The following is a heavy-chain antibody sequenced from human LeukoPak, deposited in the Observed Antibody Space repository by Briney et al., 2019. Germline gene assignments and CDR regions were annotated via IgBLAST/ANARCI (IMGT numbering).Heavy chain of an antibody. Sequence: GGSLRLSCAASGFTFSSYAMSWVRQAPGKGLEWVSVIGGSGGSTYYVDSVKGRFTISRDNSKNTLYLQMNSLRAEDTAVYYCAKPRAVVVAASFDYWGQGTLVTVSS. V-gene: IGHV3-23*01. D-gene: IGHD2-15*01. CDR2: IGGSGGST. CDR3: AKPRAVVVAASFDY. J-gene: IGHJ4*02. CDR1: GFTFSSYA.